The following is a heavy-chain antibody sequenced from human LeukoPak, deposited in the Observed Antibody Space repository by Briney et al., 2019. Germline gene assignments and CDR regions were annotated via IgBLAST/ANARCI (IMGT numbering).Heavy chain of an antibody. V-gene: IGHV4-30-4*01. D-gene: IGHD3-10*01. Sequence: SEALSLTCAVSVGSISSSAYYWSWIRHRPGMGLEWLGYIYYRGSTYYKPSLRSRVTISVDTSKNQFSLKLSSVTAADTAVYYCARSFASGTYSWYFDLWGRGTLVTVSS. CDR1: VGSISSSAYY. CDR3: ARSFASGTYSWYFDL. CDR2: IYYRGST. J-gene: IGHJ2*01.